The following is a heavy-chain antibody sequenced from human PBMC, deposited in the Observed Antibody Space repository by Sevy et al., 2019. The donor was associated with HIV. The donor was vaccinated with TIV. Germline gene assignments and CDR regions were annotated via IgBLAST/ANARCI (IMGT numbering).Heavy chain of an antibody. J-gene: IGHJ4*02. D-gene: IGHD6-19*01. CDR1: GGSVNNYY. CDR3: ARSPDISGWPFDI. Sequence: SETLSLICTVSGGSVNNYYWTWIRQSPGKGLEWIAYIHDNGRTKYNPSLKSRVSISVDMSKNQFSLKLTSVTAADTAVYYGARSPDISGWPFDIWGQGALVTVSS. V-gene: IGHV4-59*02. CDR2: IHDNGRT.